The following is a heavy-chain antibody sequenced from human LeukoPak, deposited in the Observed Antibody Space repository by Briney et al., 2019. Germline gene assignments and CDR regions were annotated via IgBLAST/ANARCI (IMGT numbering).Heavy chain of an antibody. V-gene: IGHV3-30*18. CDR1: GFTFSSYG. Sequence: GGSLRLSCAASGFTFSSYGMHWVRQAPGKGLEWVAVISYDGSNKYYADSVKGRFTISRDNSKNTLYLQMNSLRAEHTAVYYCAKSPLDSATRGVFDYWGQGTLVTVSS. J-gene: IGHJ4*02. CDR2: ISYDGSNK. D-gene: IGHD3-16*01. CDR3: AKSPLDSATRGVFDY.